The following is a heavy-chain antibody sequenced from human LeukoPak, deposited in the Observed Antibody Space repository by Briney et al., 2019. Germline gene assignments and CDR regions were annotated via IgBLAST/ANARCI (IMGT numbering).Heavy chain of an antibody. CDR3: ARRPMIQPSNNWFDP. J-gene: IGHJ5*02. CDR2: INHSGST. Sequence: SENLSLTCAVCGGSFSGYYWSWIRQPPGKGLEWMGEINHSGSTNYNQSLKSRVTISVDTPKNPFTLQLSSVTAADTAVYYCARRPMIQPSNNWFDPWGQGTLVTVSS. CDR1: GGSFSGYY. D-gene: IGHD3-22*01. V-gene: IGHV4-34*01.